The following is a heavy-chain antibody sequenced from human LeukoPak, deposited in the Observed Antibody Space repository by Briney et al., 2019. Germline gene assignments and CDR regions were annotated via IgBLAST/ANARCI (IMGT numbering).Heavy chain of an antibody. Sequence: GGSLRLSCAASGFTFSSYGMHWVRQAPGKGLEWVAVISYDGSNKYYADSVKGRFTISRDNSKNTLYLQMNSLRAEDTAGYYCAKVSLEWSYYYGMDVWGQGTTVTVSS. CDR2: ISYDGSNK. D-gene: IGHD3-3*01. V-gene: IGHV3-30*18. CDR1: GFTFSSYG. CDR3: AKVSLEWSYYYGMDV. J-gene: IGHJ6*02.